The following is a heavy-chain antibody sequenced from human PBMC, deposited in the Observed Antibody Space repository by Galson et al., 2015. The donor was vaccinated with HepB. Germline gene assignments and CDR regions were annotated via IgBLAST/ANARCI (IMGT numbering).Heavy chain of an antibody. J-gene: IGHJ4*02. V-gene: IGHV1-46*01. D-gene: IGHD3-22*01. CDR2: INPSDDFT. Sequence: SVKVSCKASGSTFTSYYIHWVRQAPGQGLEWVGIINPSDDFTTYAQKFQGRVTMTRDTSTSIVYMELSSLRSEDTAVYYCARVPQIYYYDGSGYYDSWGQGTLVTVSS. CDR1: GSTFTSYY. CDR3: ARVPQIYYYDGSGYYDS.